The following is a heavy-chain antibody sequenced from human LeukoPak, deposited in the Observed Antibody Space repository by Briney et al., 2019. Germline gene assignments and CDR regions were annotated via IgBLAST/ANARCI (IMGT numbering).Heavy chain of an antibody. CDR3: ASFGSGSYYYYYYGMDV. CDR1: GYTFTSYY. J-gene: IGHJ6*02. V-gene: IGHV1-46*01. CDR2: INPSGGST. Sequence: ASVKVSCKASGYTFTSYYMHWVRQAPGQGLEWMGIINPSGGSTSYAQKFQGRVTMTRDTSTSTVYMELSSLRSEDTAVYYCASFGSGSYYYYYYGMDVWGQGTTVTVSS. D-gene: IGHD3-10*01.